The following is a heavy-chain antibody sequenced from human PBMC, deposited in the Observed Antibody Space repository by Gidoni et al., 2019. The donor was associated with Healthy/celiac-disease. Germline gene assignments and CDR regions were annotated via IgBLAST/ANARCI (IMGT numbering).Heavy chain of an antibody. CDR3: AKAGVEYSSSSLFDY. CDR2: ISYDGSKK. D-gene: IGHD6-13*01. CDR1: GFTFSSYG. V-gene: IGHV3-30*18. Sequence: QAQLVESGGGVVQPGMSLRLSCAASGFTFSSYGMHWVRPAPGKGLEWVAGISYDGSKKDYADSVKGRLTISRDNSKNTLYLQMNSLRAEDTAVYYCAKAGVEYSSSSLFDYWGQGTLVTVSS. J-gene: IGHJ4*02.